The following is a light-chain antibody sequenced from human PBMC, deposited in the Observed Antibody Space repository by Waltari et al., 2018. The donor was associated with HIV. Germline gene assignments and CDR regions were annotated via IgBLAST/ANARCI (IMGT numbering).Light chain of an antibody. CDR1: NSNIGGHA. CDR3: AAWDDTLNGVI. V-gene: IGLV1-44*01. Sequence: QSVLTQPPSASGVSEENVTLSCSGGNSNIGGHAVSWYQHLPGTAPKLLGYSDDQSPAGLPDRFSGSKSGTSDSLAITGLHPDDEAHYYCAAWDDTLNGVIFGGGTKLTV. J-gene: IGLJ2*01. CDR2: SDD.